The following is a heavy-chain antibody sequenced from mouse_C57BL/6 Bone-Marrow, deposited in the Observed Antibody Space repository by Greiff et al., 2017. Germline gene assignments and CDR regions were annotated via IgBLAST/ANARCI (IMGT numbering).Heavy chain of an antibody. J-gene: IGHJ2*01. CDR3: SSFDGNYFDF. V-gene: IGHV14-4*01. CDR1: GFNIKDDY. Sequence: EVMLVESGAELVRPGASVKLSRTASGFNIKDDYIHWVKQRPEQGLEWIGWIDPEIGDTEYASKFQGKATITSDTSSNTAYLQLSSLTSEDTAVYYCSSFDGNYFDFWGQGTPLTVAS. D-gene: IGHD2-3*01. CDR2: IDPEIGDT.